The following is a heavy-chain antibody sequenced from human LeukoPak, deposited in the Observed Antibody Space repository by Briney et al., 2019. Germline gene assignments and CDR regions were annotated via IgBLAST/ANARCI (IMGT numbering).Heavy chain of an antibody. J-gene: IGHJ4*02. CDR1: GFTFSSYG. CDR2: VSFDGSDK. CDR3: AKDPYSYGFTGDY. Sequence: GRSLRLSCAASGFTFSSYGMHWVRQAPGKALEWVAVVSFDGSDKYYADSVKGRFTISRDNSKNTLYLHMNRLRAEDTAVYYCAKDPYSYGFTGDYWGQGTLVTVSS. D-gene: IGHD5-18*01. V-gene: IGHV3-30*18.